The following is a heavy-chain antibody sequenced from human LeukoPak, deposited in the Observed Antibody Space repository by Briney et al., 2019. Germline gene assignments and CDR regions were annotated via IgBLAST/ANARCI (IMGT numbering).Heavy chain of an antibody. D-gene: IGHD3-16*02. CDR1: GFTFNDYA. V-gene: IGHV3-9*01. CDR3: AKDLLYSDVWGSYRPNPLDY. J-gene: IGHJ4*02. CDR2: ITWNSATI. Sequence: PGGSLRLSCAASGFTFNDYAMHWVRRAPGKGLEWVSGITWNSATIAYADPVKGRFTISRDNAKNSLYLQMNSLRAEDTAVYYCAKDLLYSDVWGSYRPNPLDYWGQGTLVTASP.